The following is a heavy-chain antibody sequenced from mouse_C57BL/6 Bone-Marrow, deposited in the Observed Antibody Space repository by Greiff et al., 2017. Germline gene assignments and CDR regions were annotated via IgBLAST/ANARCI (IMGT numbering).Heavy chain of an antibody. D-gene: IGHD1-1*01. Sequence: VQLQQSGAELVRPGASVKLSCTASGFNIKDDYMHWVKQRPEQGLEWIGWIDPENGDTEYASKFQGKATITADTSSNTAYLQLSSLTSEDTAVYYCTTNYYGSSPDWYFDVWGTGTTVTVSA. CDR2: IDPENGDT. J-gene: IGHJ1*03. V-gene: IGHV14-4*01. CDR3: TTNYYGSSPDWYFDV. CDR1: GFNIKDDY.